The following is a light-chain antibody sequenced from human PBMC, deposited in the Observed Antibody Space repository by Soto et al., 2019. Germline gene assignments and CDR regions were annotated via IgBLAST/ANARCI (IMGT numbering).Light chain of an antibody. CDR3: QSYYSSLGGWV. Sequence: QSVLTQPPSVSGAPGQRVTISCTGSSPNIGAGYDVHWYQQLPVTAPKLLIYGNSNRPSGVPDRFSGSKSGTSASLAITVLQAEDEADYYCQSYYSSLGGWVFGGGTKLTVL. V-gene: IGLV1-40*01. J-gene: IGLJ3*02. CDR1: SPNIGAGYD. CDR2: GNS.